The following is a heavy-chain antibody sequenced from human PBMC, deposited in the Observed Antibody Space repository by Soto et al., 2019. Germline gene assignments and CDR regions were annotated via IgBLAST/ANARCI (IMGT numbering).Heavy chain of an antibody. CDR1: RCTLPSYG. CDR3: ASDWAVAEYYYYCCMDV. CDR2: ISAYNGNT. Sequence: GASVPVSRLGSRCTLPSYGISWVRPAPGQGVEGVGWISAYNGNTNYAQHLQGRVNMTTDQSPNTAYTEQRSLRSGGTAVYDCASDWAVAEYYYYCCMDVWGQGTTVTVSS. J-gene: IGHJ6*02. V-gene: IGHV1-18*04. D-gene: IGHD6-19*01.